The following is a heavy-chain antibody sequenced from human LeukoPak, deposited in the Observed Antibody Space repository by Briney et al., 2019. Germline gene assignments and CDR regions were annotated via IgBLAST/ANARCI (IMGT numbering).Heavy chain of an antibody. CDR3: ARTFAAAHIDY. CDR2: IYSGGST. CDR1: GFTVGTNS. D-gene: IGHD2-15*01. Sequence: GGSLRLSCAASGFTVGTNSMSWVRQSPGKGLEWVSVIYSGGSTYYADSVNGRFTISRDSSRNTLFLQMTSLRAEDTAVYYCARTFAAAHIDYWGQGTLVTVSS. J-gene: IGHJ4*02. V-gene: IGHV3-66*01.